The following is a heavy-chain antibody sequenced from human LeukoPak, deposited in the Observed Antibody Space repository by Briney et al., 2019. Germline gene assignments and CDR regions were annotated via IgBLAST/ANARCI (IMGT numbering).Heavy chain of an antibody. CDR3: ARGGYYDSSGYSDAGIDY. V-gene: IGHV3-30*04. Sequence: PGGSLRLSCAASGFTFSSYTMHWVRQAPGKGLEWVAVISYDGSTKYYADSMKGRFTISRDNSKNTLYLQMNSLRAEDTAVYYCARGGYYDSSGYSDAGIDYWGQGSLVTVSS. CDR2: ISYDGSTK. CDR1: GFTFSSYT. D-gene: IGHD3-22*01. J-gene: IGHJ4*02.